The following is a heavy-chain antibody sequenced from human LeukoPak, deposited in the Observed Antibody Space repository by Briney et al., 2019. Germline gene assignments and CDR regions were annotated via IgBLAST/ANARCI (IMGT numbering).Heavy chain of an antibody. J-gene: IGHJ4*02. CDR1: GFTFSNYG. CDR2: ISGARGGT. Sequence: PGGSLRLSCAPSGFTFSNYGMDWVRQAPGKGLEWVSAISGARGGTYYADSVKGRFTISRDSSKNTLYLHMNKLRAEVTAVYYCARGALSSGWHYFDYWGQGTLVTVSS. CDR3: ARGALSSGWHYFDY. D-gene: IGHD6-19*01. V-gene: IGHV3-23*01.